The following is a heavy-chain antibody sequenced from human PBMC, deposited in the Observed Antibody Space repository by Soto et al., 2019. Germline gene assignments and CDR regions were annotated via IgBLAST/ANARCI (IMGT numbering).Heavy chain of an antibody. Sequence: PSETLSLTCAVSGGSIGSSNWWSWVRQPPGKGLEWIGEIYHSGSTNYNPSLTSRVTISVDKSKNQFSLKLSSVTAADTAVYYCARDGGYYDSSGYPRNAFDIWGQGTMVT. V-gene: IGHV4-4*02. CDR1: GGSIGSSNW. D-gene: IGHD3-22*01. CDR2: IYHSGST. CDR3: ARDGGYYDSSGYPRNAFDI. J-gene: IGHJ3*02.